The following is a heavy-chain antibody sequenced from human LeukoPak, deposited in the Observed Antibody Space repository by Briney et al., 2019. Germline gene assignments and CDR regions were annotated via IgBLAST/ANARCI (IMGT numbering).Heavy chain of an antibody. CDR1: GFTFSSYA. CDR3: AVVGGGAQPYYYYGMDV. D-gene: IGHD3-16*01. Sequence: PGGSLRLSRAASGFTFSSYAMSWVRQAPGKGLEWVSSISGSGGSTYYADSVKGRFTISRDNSKNTLYLQMNSLRAEDTAVYYCAVVGGGAQPYYYYGMDVWGQGTTVTASS. J-gene: IGHJ6*02. V-gene: IGHV3-23*01. CDR2: ISGSGGST.